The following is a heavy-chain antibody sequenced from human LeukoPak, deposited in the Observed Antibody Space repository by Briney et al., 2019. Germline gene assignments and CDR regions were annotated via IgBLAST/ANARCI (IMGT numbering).Heavy chain of an antibody. Sequence: GGSLRLSCAASGFTFSSYWMHWVRQAPGKGLVWVSRINTDGGSTTYADSVKGRFTISRDNAKNTLYLQMNSLRAEDTAVYYCAREGDEYGSSPHTFDDWGQGTLVTVSS. CDR1: GFTFSSYW. CDR2: INTDGGST. V-gene: IGHV3-74*01. J-gene: IGHJ4*02. D-gene: IGHD6-6*01. CDR3: AREGDEYGSSPHTFDD.